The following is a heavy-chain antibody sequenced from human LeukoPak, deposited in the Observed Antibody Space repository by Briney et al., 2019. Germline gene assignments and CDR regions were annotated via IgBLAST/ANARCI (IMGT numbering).Heavy chain of an antibody. CDR2: IYTNGGT. D-gene: IGHD6-13*01. V-gene: IGHV4-4*07. Sequence: SETLSLTCTVSGGSISSYYWSWIRQPAGKGLEWIGRIYTNGGTTYNPSLKSRVTMSIDTSKNQFSLKLSSVTAADTAVYYCAREYSSSWYPEEYWGQGTLVTVS. CDR1: GGSISSYY. J-gene: IGHJ4*02. CDR3: AREYSSSWYPEEY.